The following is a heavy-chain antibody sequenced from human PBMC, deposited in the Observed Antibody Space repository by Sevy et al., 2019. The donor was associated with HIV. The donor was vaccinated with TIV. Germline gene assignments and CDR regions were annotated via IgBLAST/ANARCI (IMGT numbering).Heavy chain of an antibody. J-gene: IGHJ5*02. CDR2: IYYSGST. Sequence: SETLSLTCTVSGGSISSYYWSWIRQPPGKGLEWIGYIYYSGSTNYNPSLKSRVTISVDTSKNQFSLKLSSVTAADTVVYYCARVGSSWYGQVNWFDPWGQGTLVTVSS. CDR1: GGSISSYY. V-gene: IGHV4-59*01. D-gene: IGHD6-13*01. CDR3: ARVGSSWYGQVNWFDP.